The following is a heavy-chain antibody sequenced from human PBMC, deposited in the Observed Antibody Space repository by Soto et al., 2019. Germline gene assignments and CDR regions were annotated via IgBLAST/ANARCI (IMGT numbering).Heavy chain of an antibody. V-gene: IGHV4-38-2*01. J-gene: IGHJ6*02. CDR3: ARVVNTAMLYYYYYGMDV. Sequence: SETLSLTCAVSGYSISSGYYWGWIRQPPGKGLEWIGSIYHSGSTYYNPSLKSRVTISVNTSKNQFSLKLSSVTAADTAVYYCARVVNTAMLYYYYYGMDVWGQGTTVTVSS. D-gene: IGHD5-18*01. CDR2: IYHSGST. CDR1: GYSISSGYY.